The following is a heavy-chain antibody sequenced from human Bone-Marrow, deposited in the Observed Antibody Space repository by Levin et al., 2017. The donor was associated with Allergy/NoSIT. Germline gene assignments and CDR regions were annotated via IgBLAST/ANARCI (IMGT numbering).Heavy chain of an antibody. D-gene: IGHD3-10*01. CDR3: ARDLGDYYGSGSHLAFDY. J-gene: IGHJ4*02. CDR1: GGTFSSYA. Sequence: KISCRTSGGTFSSYAINWVRQAPGQGLEWVGGIIPMFDTPVYAQKLPGRVTITADELTSTVYMDLRNLRSDDAAVYYCARDLGDYYGSGSHLAFDYWGQGTLVTVSS. CDR2: IIPMFDTP. V-gene: IGHV1-69*01.